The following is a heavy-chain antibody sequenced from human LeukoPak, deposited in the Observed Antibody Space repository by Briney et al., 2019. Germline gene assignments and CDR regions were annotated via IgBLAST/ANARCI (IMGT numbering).Heavy chain of an antibody. CDR2: IKQDGSEK. CDR3: ARDGGSSWYYYYYGMDV. Sequence: PGGSLRLSCAASGFTFSSYWMSWVRQAPGKGLEWVANIKQDGSEKYYVDSVKGRFTISRDNAKNSLYLRMNSLRAEDTAVYYCARDGGSSWYYYYYGMDVWGQGTTVTVSS. CDR1: GFTFSSYW. J-gene: IGHJ6*02. V-gene: IGHV3-7*01. D-gene: IGHD6-13*01.